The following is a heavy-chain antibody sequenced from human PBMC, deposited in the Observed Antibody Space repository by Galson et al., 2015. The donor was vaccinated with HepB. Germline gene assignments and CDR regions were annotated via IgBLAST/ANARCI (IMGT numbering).Heavy chain of an antibody. Sequence: SVKVSCKVSGYTLTELSMHWVRQAPGKGLEWMGGFDPEDGETIYAQKFQGRVTMTEDTSTDTAYMELSSLRSEDTAVYYCATAASPVTSGWLRFDYWGQGTLVTVSS. J-gene: IGHJ4*02. D-gene: IGHD6-19*01. V-gene: IGHV1-24*01. CDR1: GYTLTELS. CDR2: FDPEDGET. CDR3: ATAASPVTSGWLRFDY.